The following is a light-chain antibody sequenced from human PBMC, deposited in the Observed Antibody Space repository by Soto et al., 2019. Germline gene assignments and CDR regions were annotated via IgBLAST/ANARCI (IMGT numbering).Light chain of an antibody. V-gene: IGKV1-5*03. CDR1: QTISSW. CDR3: QHYHSYSAA. J-gene: IGKJ1*01. CDR2: KAS. Sequence: DIQMTQSPSTLSGSVGDRVTIACRASQTISSWLAWYQQKPGKAPKLRIYKASTLKSGVPAWFSGSGSETEFTLTISRLQHYDFASNSCQHYHSYSAALGQGTKVELK.